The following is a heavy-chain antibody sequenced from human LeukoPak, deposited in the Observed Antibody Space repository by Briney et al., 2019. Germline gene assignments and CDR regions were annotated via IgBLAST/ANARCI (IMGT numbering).Heavy chain of an antibody. CDR3: ANLPGGTRQIIYYYYYGMDV. J-gene: IGHJ6*02. Sequence: GGSLRLSCAASGSTFSDYYMSWIRQAPGKGLEWVSYISSSGSTIYYADSVKGRFTISRDNAKNSLYLQMNSLRAEDTAVYYCANLPGGTRQIIYYYYYGMDVWGQGTTVTVSS. CDR2: ISSSGSTI. D-gene: IGHD3-10*01. CDR1: GSTFSDYY. V-gene: IGHV3-11*01.